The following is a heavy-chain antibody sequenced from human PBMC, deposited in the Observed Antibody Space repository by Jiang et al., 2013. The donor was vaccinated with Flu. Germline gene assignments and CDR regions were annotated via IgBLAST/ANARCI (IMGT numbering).Heavy chain of an antibody. V-gene: IGHV3-48*02. D-gene: IGHD3-10*01. CDR3: ARAGTGAITMVRGVIVPYFDY. CDR1: GFTFSSYS. CDR2: ISSSSSTI. Sequence: VQLLESGGGLVQPGGSLRLSCAASGFTFSSYSMNWVRQAPGKGLEWVSYISSSSSTIYYADSVKGRFTISRDNAKNSLYLQMNSLRDEDTAVYYCARAGTGAITMVRGVIVPYFDYWGPGNPGHRLL. J-gene: IGHJ4*02.